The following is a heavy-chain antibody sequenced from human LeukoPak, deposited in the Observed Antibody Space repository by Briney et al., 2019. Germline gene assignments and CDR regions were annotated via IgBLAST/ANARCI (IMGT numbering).Heavy chain of an antibody. CDR1: GGSIRTYY. CDR2: IYYGGST. Sequence: SETLSLTCTVSGGSIRTYYWSWIRQPPGKGLEWIGYIYYGGSTDYNPSLKSRVTISVDTSKNQFSLKLSSVTAAGTAVYYCARGRYSSSSDYWGQGTLVTVSS. D-gene: IGHD6-13*01. CDR3: ARGRYSSSSDY. J-gene: IGHJ4*02. V-gene: IGHV4-59*01.